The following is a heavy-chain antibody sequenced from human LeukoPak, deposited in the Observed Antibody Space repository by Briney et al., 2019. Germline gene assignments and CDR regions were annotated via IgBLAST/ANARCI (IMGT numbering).Heavy chain of an antibody. CDR2: IYHSGTT. V-gene: IGHV4-38-2*02. Sequence: SETLSLTCTVSGYSINGGYYWGWIRQPPGKGLEWIGIIYHSGTTYSNPSLKSRVTISVDTSKNQVSLKLSCVTAGDTAVYYCARGAYSYVGYFDYWGQGTLVTVSS. CDR1: GYSINGGYY. D-gene: IGHD5-18*01. J-gene: IGHJ4*02. CDR3: ARGAYSYVGYFDY.